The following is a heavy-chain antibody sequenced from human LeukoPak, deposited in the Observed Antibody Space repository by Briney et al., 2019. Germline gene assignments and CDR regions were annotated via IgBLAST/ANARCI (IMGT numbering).Heavy chain of an antibody. CDR2: VIPILGIA. CDR1: GGTLSSYT. Sequence: GSSVKVSCKASGGTLSSYTISWVRQAPGQGLEWMGRVIPILGIANYAQKFQGRVTITADKSTSTAYMELSSLRSEDTAVYYCARHRLGGSYFDYWGQGTLVTVSS. J-gene: IGHJ4*02. CDR3: ARHRLGGSYFDY. V-gene: IGHV1-69*02. D-gene: IGHD1-26*01.